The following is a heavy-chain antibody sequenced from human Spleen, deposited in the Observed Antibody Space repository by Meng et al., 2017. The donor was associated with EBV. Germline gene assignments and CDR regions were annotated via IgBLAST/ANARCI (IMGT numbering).Heavy chain of an antibody. D-gene: IGHD7-27*01. CDR2: INPIGGTT. CDR1: GYTFTSYY. CDR3: ARDRRLGSAYWYFDL. Sequence: QAQLVQSGAEGKKPGASVKVSCKASGYTFTSYYLHWVRQAPGQGLEWMGIINPIGGTTSYAQEFQGRVAMTRDTSTSTVYMELSSLTSEDTAVYYCARDRRLGSAYWYFDLWGRGTLVTVSS. J-gene: IGHJ2*01. V-gene: IGHV1-46*01.